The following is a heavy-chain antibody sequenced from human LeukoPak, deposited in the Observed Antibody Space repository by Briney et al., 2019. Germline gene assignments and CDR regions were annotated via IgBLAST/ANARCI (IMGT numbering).Heavy chain of an antibody. Sequence: SVKVSCKASGGTFSSYAISWVRQAPGQGLEWMGGIIPIFGTANYAQKFQGRVTITTDESTSTAYMELSSLRSEDTAVYYCARTGRDGEDFDYWGQGTLVTVSS. V-gene: IGHV1-69*05. CDR2: IIPIFGTA. CDR3: ARTGRDGEDFDY. CDR1: GGTFSSYA. J-gene: IGHJ4*02. D-gene: IGHD3-10*01.